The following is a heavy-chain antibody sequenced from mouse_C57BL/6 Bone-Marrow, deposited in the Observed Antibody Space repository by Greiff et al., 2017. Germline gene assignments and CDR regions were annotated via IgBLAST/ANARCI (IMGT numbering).Heavy chain of an antibody. V-gene: IGHV1-19*01. CDR2: INPYNGGT. Sequence: EVQLQQSGPVLVKPGASVKMSCKASGYTFTDYYMNWVKQSHGKSLEWIGVINPYNGGTSYNQKFKGKATLTVDKSSSTAYMELNSLTSEDSAVXYCARGSHWYFDVWGTGTTVTVSS. CDR3: ARGSHWYFDV. CDR1: GYTFTDYY. D-gene: IGHD1-1*02. J-gene: IGHJ1*03.